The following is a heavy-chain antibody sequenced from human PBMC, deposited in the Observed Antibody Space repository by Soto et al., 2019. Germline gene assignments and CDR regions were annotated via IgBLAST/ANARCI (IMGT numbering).Heavy chain of an antibody. V-gene: IGHV3-23*01. J-gene: IGHJ6*02. Sequence: GSLRLSCAASGFTFSSYAMSWVRHAPGKGLEWVSAISGSGGSTYYADSVKGRFTISRDNSKNTLYLQMNSLRAEDTAVYYCAKTYYYDSSGYGLHCYGMDVWGQGTTVTVSS. CDR2: ISGSGGST. D-gene: IGHD3-22*01. CDR1: GFTFSSYA. CDR3: AKTYYYDSSGYGLHCYGMDV.